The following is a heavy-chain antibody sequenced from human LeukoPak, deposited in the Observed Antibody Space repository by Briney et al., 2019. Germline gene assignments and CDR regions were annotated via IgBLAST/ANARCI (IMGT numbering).Heavy chain of an antibody. CDR2: ISGSGGST. J-gene: IGHJ4*02. Sequence: GGSLRLSCAASGFTFSSYAMSWVRQAPGKGLEWVSAISGSGGSTYYADSVKGRFTISRDNSKNTLYLQMNSLRAEDTAVYYCAKDQYYDYVWGSYRCDYFDYWGQGTLVTVSS. V-gene: IGHV3-23*01. D-gene: IGHD3-16*02. CDR3: AKDQYYDYVWGSYRCDYFDY. CDR1: GFTFSSYA.